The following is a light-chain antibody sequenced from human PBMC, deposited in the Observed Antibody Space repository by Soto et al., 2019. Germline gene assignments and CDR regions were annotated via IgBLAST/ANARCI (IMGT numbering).Light chain of an antibody. CDR2: DAS. CDR3: QQYDIWPPYT. CDR1: QTVGSN. Sequence: EIVRTQSPDTLSVSPGERATLSCRASQTVGSNLAWYQQKPGQAPRLLIYDASTRATGIPPRFSGGGSGTEFTVTISSLQSEDFAIYYCQQYDIWPPYTFGQGTKVDIK. J-gene: IGKJ2*01. V-gene: IGKV3-15*01.